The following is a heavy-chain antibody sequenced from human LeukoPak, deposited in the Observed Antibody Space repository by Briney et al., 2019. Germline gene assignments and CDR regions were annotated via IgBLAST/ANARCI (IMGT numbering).Heavy chain of an antibody. Sequence: GASVKVSCKASGYTFTSYDINWVRQAPGQGLEWMGGVNPKSGNTGYKQKFQARVTITRDTSITTAYMELSSLTSDDTAVYFCARGLPLGYCTYGVCYPPKHFDFWGQGTLVTVSS. CDR2: VNPKSGNT. J-gene: IGHJ4*02. D-gene: IGHD2-8*01. CDR3: ARGLPLGYCTYGVCYPPKHFDF. V-gene: IGHV1-8*03. CDR1: GYTFTSYD.